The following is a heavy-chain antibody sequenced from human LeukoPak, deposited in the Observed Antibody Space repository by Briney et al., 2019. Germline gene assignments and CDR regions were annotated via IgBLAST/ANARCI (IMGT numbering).Heavy chain of an antibody. D-gene: IGHD3-10*01. CDR3: AKDRRVRGDTMPNFDY. V-gene: IGHV3-30*18. J-gene: IGHJ4*02. CDR2: ISYDGSNK. Sequence: GRSLRLSCAASGFTFSSYGMHWVRQAPGKGLEWVAVISYDGSNKYYADSVKGRFTISRDNSKNTLYLQMNSLRAEDTAVYYCAKDRRVRGDTMPNFDYWGQGTLVTVSS. CDR1: GFTFSSYG.